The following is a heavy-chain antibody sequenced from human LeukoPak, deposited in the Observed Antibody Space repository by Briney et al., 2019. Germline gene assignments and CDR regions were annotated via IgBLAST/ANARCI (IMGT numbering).Heavy chain of an antibody. CDR3: ARDYCSGGSCYATAEYFQY. J-gene: IGHJ1*01. CDR2: ISSSGRYR. CDR1: GFTFSSYA. D-gene: IGHD2-15*01. Sequence: PGGSLRLSCVASGFTFSSYAMSWVRQAPGKGLEWVSSISSSGRYRNYADSVKGRFTISRDNAKNSLYLQMNSLRAEDTAVYYCARDYCSGGSCYATAEYFQYWGQGTLVTVSS. V-gene: IGHV3-21*01.